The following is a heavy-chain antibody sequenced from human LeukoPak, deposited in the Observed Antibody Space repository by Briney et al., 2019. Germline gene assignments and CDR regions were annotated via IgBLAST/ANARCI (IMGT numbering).Heavy chain of an antibody. CDR3: ARPQSRYCSGGSCPGGGMDV. D-gene: IGHD2-15*01. J-gene: IGHJ6*02. CDR2: ISYDGSNK. CDR1: GFTWSSYA. Sequence: GGSLRLSCAGSGFTWSSYAMHWVRQAPGKGLEWVAVISYDGSNKYYADSVKGRFTISRDNSKNTLYLQMNSLRAEDTAVYCCARPQSRYCSGGSCPGGGMDVWGQGTTVTVSS. V-gene: IGHV3-30-3*01.